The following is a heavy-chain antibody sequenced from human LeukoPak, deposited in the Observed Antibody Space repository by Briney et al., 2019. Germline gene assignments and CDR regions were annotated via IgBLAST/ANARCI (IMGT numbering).Heavy chain of an antibody. J-gene: IGHJ6*03. CDR3: AKDSKIVGPTFRSYHYMDV. Sequence: SETLSLTCTVSGGSISSSSYYWGWSRQPPGKGLEWIGSVYYIVSTYYNPSLKSRVTLSVDTSKNQFSLKLNSVTAADTAVYYCAKDSKIVGPTFRSYHYMDVWGKGTTVTVSS. CDR1: GGSISSSSYY. V-gene: IGHV4-39*07. CDR2: VYYIVST. D-gene: IGHD1-26*01.